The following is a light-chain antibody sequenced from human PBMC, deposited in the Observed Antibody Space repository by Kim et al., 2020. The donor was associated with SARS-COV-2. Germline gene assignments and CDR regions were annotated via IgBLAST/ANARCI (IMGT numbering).Light chain of an antibody. Sequence: SASVGDRVSITCRASQTINNYLTWYQQTPGKAPTLLIYTASNLESGVPSRFSGSGSGTLFTLTISSLQLEDFATYYCQQSYGARTFGQGTKVDIK. V-gene: IGKV1-39*01. CDR1: QTINNY. CDR2: TAS. CDR3: QQSYGART. J-gene: IGKJ1*01.